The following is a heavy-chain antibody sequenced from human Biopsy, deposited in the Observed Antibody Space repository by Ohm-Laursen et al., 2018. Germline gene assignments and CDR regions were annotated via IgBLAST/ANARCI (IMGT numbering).Heavy chain of an antibody. V-gene: IGHV1-69*06. Sequence: SVKVSCKAPGGIFSNYGVNWVRQAPGQGLEWLGGNIPILGTGNYAQKFQDRVTVAADTSTSTATMELRSLRSDDTAVHYCATKLTGYFHHWGQGTLVIVSS. D-gene: IGHD3-9*01. CDR1: GGIFSNYG. CDR2: NIPILGTG. CDR3: ATKLTGYFHH. J-gene: IGHJ1*01.